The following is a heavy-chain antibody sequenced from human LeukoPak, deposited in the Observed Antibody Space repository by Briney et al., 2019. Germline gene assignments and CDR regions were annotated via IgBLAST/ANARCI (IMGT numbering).Heavy chain of an antibody. D-gene: IGHD3-22*01. J-gene: IGHJ3*02. CDR3: ASPRDSSGYYHDAFDI. Sequence: PSETLSLTCTVSGYSISSGYYWGWIRQPPGKGLEWIGSIYHSGSTYYNPSLKSRVTISVDTSKNQFSLKLSSVPAADTAVYYCASPRDSSGYYHDAFDIWGQGTMVTVSS. V-gene: IGHV4-38-2*02. CDR2: IYHSGST. CDR1: GYSISSGYY.